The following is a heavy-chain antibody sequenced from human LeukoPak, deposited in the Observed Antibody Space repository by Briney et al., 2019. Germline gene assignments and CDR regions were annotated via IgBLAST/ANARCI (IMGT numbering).Heavy chain of an antibody. CDR1: GGSISIYY. J-gene: IGHJ4*02. V-gene: IGHV4-59*12. Sequence: SETLSLTCSVSGGSISIYYWSWIRQPPGKGLEWIGYIYYTGRTSYNPSLKSRVTMSVDTSKNQFSLNLSSVTAADTAVYYCARSGGWAAPLGYWGQGTLVTVSS. CDR3: ARSGGWAAPLGY. CDR2: IYYTGRT. D-gene: IGHD3-16*01.